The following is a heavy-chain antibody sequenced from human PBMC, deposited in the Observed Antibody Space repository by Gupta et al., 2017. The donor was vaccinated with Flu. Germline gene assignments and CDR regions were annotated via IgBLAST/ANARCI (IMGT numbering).Heavy chain of an antibody. D-gene: IGHD2-21*02. CDR3: ARLGVDCNTHNCYRYHGMDV. CDR1: GYNFTNHW. J-gene: IGHJ6*02. CDR2: IYPGDSDT. Sequence: CKGSGYNFTNHWIGWVRQMPGKGLEWMGIIYPGDSDTRYSPSFRGQVTFSADKSISTAYLQWSRLKASDTAMYYCARLGVDCNTHNCYRYHGMDVWGQGTTVTVSS. V-gene: IGHV5-51*01.